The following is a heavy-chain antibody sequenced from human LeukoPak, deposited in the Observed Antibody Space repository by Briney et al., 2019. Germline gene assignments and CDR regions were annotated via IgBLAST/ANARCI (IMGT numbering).Heavy chain of an antibody. CDR2: IYYSGST. Sequence: PSETLSLTCTVSGGSISSYYWSWIRQPPGKGLEWIGYIYYSGSTNYNPSLKSRVTISVDTSKNQFSLKLSSVTAADTAVYYCARVGSSWYVDYWGQGTLVTVSS. CDR3: ARVGSSWYVDY. D-gene: IGHD6-13*01. V-gene: IGHV4-59*01. CDR1: GGSISSYY. J-gene: IGHJ4*02.